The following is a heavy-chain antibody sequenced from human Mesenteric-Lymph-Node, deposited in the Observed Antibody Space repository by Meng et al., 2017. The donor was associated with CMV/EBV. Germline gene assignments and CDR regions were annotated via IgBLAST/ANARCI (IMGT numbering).Heavy chain of an antibody. V-gene: IGHV3-30-3*01. CDR1: GFTFSSYA. Sequence: GESLKISCAASGFTFSSYAMNWVRQAPGKGLEWVAVISNDGNTIHYPDSVKGRFTVSRDNSKGTLYLQMNSPRAEDTALYYCARDNRADAFDIWGQGTMVTVSS. CDR2: ISNDGNTI. J-gene: IGHJ3*02. CDR3: ARDNRADAFDI.